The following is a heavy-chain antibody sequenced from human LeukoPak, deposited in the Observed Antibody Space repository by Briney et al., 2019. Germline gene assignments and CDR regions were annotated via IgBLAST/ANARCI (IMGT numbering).Heavy chain of an antibody. J-gene: IGHJ4*02. V-gene: IGHV3-30-3*01. CDR1: GFTFSSYA. CDR2: ISYDGSNK. Sequence: PGGSLRLSCAASGFTFSSYAMHWVRQAPGKGLEWVAVISYDGSNKYYADSVKGRFTISRDNSKNTLYLQMNSLRAEDTAVYYCARDPQMAGAPSAAPPFDYWGQGTLVTVSS. D-gene: IGHD6-19*01. CDR3: ARDPQMAGAPSAAPPFDY.